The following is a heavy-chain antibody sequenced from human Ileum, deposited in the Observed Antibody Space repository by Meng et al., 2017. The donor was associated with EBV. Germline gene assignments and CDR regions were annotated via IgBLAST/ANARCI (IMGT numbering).Heavy chain of an antibody. Sequence: QVQRQESGPGLVKPSQTLSLPCTVSGGSISSGDYYWSWIRQPPGKGLEWIGYIYYSGSTYYNPSLKSRVTISVDTSKNQFSLKLSSVTAADTAVYYCARGYYDSSGYGYWYFDLWGRGTLVTVSS. V-gene: IGHV4-30-4*01. D-gene: IGHD3-22*01. CDR2: IYYSGST. CDR1: GGSISSGDYY. CDR3: ARGYYDSSGYGYWYFDL. J-gene: IGHJ2*01.